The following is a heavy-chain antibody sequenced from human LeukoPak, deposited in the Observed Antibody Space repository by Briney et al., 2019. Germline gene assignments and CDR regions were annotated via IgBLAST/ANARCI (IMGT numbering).Heavy chain of an antibody. D-gene: IGHD2-15*01. Sequence: KPSGTLSLTCAVSGGSISSSNWWSWVRQPPGKGLEWIGEIYHSGSTNYNPSLKSRVTISVDKSKNQFSLKLSSVTAADTAVYYCARAGLDCSGGSCYGLYFDYWGEGPRVSVS. CDR3: ARAGLDCSGGSCYGLYFDY. V-gene: IGHV4-4*02. J-gene: IGHJ4*02. CDR1: GGSISSSNW. CDR2: IYHSGST.